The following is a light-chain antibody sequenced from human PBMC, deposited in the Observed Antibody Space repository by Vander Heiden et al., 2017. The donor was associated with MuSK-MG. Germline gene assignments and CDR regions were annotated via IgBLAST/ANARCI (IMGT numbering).Light chain of an antibody. Sequence: SYELTQPPSVSVSPGQTASITCSGDKLGDKYACWYQQKPGQSPVLLIYQDTKRPSGIPERFSGSNSGNTATLTISGTQAMDEAYYYCQAWDSTTVVFGGGTKLTVL. CDR2: QDT. J-gene: IGLJ2*01. V-gene: IGLV3-1*01. CDR1: KLGDKY. CDR3: QAWDSTTVV.